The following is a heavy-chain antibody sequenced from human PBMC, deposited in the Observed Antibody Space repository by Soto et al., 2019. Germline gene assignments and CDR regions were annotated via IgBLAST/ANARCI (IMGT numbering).Heavy chain of an antibody. J-gene: IGHJ4*02. CDR2: IIQDGSAR. D-gene: IGHD7-27*01. CDR3: AGGNDKTWGSDY. CDR1: GLTFSNYW. Sequence: EVQLVESGGGLVQPGGSLRLSCAASGLTFSNYWMSWVRQAPGKGLEWVANIIQDGSARYYVDSVRGRFTISRDNAKNSLYLQMNTLRVEDTAVYYCAGGNDKTWGSDYWGRGTLVTVSS. V-gene: IGHV3-7*03.